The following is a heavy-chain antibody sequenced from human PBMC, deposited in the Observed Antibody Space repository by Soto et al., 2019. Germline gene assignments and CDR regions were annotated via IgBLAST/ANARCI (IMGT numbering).Heavy chain of an antibody. Sequence: GESLKISCKGSGYSFTSYWIGWVRQMPGKGLEWMGIIYPGDSDTRYSPSFQGQVTISADKSISTAYLQWSSLKASDTAMYYCARIYDFWSGYYKAPPYYYYGMDVWGQGTTVTVSS. CDR3: ARIYDFWSGYYKAPPYYYYGMDV. CDR1: GYSFTSYW. CDR2: IYPGDSDT. J-gene: IGHJ6*02. V-gene: IGHV5-51*01. D-gene: IGHD3-3*01.